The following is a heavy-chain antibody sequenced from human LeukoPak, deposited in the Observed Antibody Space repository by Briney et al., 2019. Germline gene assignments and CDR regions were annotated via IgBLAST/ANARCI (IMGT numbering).Heavy chain of an antibody. Sequence: NPSETLSLTCTVSGGSISSYYWSWIRQPPGKGLEWIGEINHSGSTNYNPSLKSRVTISVDTSKNQFSLKLSSVTAADTAVYYCARVSSIVVVPVSHFDYWGQGTLVTVSS. V-gene: IGHV4-34*01. J-gene: IGHJ4*02. D-gene: IGHD2-2*01. CDR1: GGSISSYY. CDR3: ARVSSIVVVPVSHFDY. CDR2: INHSGST.